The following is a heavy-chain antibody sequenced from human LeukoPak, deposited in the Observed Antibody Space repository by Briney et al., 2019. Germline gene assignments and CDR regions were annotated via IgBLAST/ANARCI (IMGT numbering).Heavy chain of an antibody. V-gene: IGHV3-21*01. J-gene: IGHJ4*02. CDR1: GFTFSSYS. CDR3: ARVEREPTWTIDY. CDR2: ISSSSSYI. Sequence: PGGSLRLSCAASGFTFSSYSMNWVRQAPGKGLEWVSSISSSSSYIYYADSEKGRFTISRDNAKNSLYLQMNSLRAEDTAVYYCARVEREPTWTIDYWGQGTLVTVSS. D-gene: IGHD1-26*01.